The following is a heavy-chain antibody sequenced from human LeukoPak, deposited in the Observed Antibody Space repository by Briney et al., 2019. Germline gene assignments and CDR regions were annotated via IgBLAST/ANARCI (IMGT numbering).Heavy chain of an antibody. Sequence: GGSLRLSCAASGLTFSSYAMSWVRQAPGKGLEWVSTISGSGGSTYYADSVTGRFTISRDNSKNTLFLQMNSLRAEDTAVYYCAKDLYGDYYFDYWGQGTLVTVSS. CDR1: GLTFSSYA. V-gene: IGHV3-23*01. CDR2: ISGSGGST. D-gene: IGHD4-17*01. CDR3: AKDLYGDYYFDY. J-gene: IGHJ4*02.